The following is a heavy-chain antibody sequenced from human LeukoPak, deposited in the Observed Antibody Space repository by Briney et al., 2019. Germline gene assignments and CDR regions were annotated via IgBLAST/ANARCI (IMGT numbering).Heavy chain of an antibody. D-gene: IGHD3-22*01. J-gene: IGHJ4*02. Sequence: GGSLRLSCAASGFTFSSYAMSWVRQAPRKGLEWVSAISGSGGSTYYADSVKGRFTISRDNSKNTLYLQMNSLRAEDTAVYYCAKDLSYYDSSGISSPHYWGQGTLVTVSS. V-gene: IGHV3-23*01. CDR3: AKDLSYYDSSGISSPHY. CDR2: ISGSGGST. CDR1: GFTFSSYA.